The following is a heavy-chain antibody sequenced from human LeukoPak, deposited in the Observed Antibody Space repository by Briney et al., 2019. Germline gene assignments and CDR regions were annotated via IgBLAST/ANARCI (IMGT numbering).Heavy chain of an antibody. D-gene: IGHD2-15*01. CDR3: ARENDMGYCSGGRCYKGYNAMDV. CDR2: IFSGGST. Sequence: SGGSLRLSCAASGFTVNSNYMSWVRQAPVKGLEWVSVIFSGGSTYYADSVKGRFTISRDNSKNTLYLQMNSLRAEDTAVYYCARENDMGYCSGGRCYKGYNAMDVWGQGTTVTVSS. V-gene: IGHV3-53*01. J-gene: IGHJ6*02. CDR1: GFTVNSNY.